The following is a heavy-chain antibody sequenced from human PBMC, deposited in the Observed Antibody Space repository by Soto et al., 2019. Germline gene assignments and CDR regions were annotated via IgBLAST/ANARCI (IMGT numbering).Heavy chain of an antibody. CDR1: GFTFDDYA. CDR3: AKEGIRYSSSWYPRYFDF. Sequence: GGSLRLSCAASGFTFDDYAMHWVRQAPGKGLEWVSGISWNSGSIGYADSVKGRFTISRDNAKNSLYLQMNSLRAEDTALYYCAKEGIRYSSSWYPRYFDFWGQGILVTVSS. CDR2: ISWNSGSI. D-gene: IGHD6-13*01. J-gene: IGHJ4*02. V-gene: IGHV3-9*01.